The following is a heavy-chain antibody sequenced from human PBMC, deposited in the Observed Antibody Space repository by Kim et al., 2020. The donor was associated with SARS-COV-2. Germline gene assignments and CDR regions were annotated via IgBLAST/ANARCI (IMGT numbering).Heavy chain of an antibody. D-gene: IGHD2-15*01. J-gene: IGHJ4*02. Sequence: GGSLRLSCAASGFTFSAYYMTWIRRAPGKGLEWLSFVSSTSVYTGYADSVKGRFTISRDNAKNSLDLQMSSLRAEDTAVYYCVRDGLGYAQFDYWGQGTLVTVSS. V-gene: IGHV3-11*06. CDR3: VRDGLGYAQFDY. CDR2: VSSTSVYT. CDR1: GFTFSAYY.